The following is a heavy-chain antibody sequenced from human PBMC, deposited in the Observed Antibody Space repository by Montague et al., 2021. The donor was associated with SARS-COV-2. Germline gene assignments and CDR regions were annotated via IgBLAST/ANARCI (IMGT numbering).Heavy chain of an antibody. D-gene: IGHD1-1*01. CDR3: ARDTALEGSRTGMDV. CDR2: ISSSGSTI. V-gene: IGHV3-11*01. J-gene: IGHJ6*02. Sequence: SLSLSWSASGFTFSDYYMSWIRQAPGKGLEWVSYISSSGSTIYYADSVKGRFTISRDNAKNSLYLQMNSLRAEDTAVYYCARDTALEGSRTGMDVWGQGTTVTVSS. CDR1: GFTFSDYY.